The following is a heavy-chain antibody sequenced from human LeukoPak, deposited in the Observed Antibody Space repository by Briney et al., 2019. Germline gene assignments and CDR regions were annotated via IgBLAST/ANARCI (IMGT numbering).Heavy chain of an antibody. CDR1: GASVSSGGYY. V-gene: IGHV4-31*11. Sequence: SETLSLTCDVSGASVSSGGYYWSWIRQHPGKGLEWIGYISYSESTYYKPSLKSRLTISLDASKNRFSLKLTSVTAADTAVYYCARESSGTYYNPLGYMDVWGKGTTVTVSS. D-gene: IGHD3-10*01. CDR2: ISYSEST. J-gene: IGHJ6*03. CDR3: ARESSGTYYNPLGYMDV.